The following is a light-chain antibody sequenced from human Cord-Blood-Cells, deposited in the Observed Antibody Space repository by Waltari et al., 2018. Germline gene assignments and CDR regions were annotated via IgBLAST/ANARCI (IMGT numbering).Light chain of an antibody. Sequence: SYELTQPPSVSVSPGQTARITCSGDALPTQYAYWYQQKPGQAPVLVIYEDSERPSGITERFSGSSSGTTVTLTISGVQAEDEADYYCQSADSSGTWVFGGGTKLTVL. CDR1: ALPTQY. CDR2: EDS. CDR3: QSADSSGTWV. J-gene: IGLJ3*02. V-gene: IGLV3-25*03.